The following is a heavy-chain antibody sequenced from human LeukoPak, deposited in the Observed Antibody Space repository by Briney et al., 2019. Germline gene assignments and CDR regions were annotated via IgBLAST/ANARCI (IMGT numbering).Heavy chain of an antibody. Sequence: KIGESLKISCKGSGYSFTSYWIGWVRQMPGKGLEWMGIIYPGDSDTRYSPSFQGQVTISADKSLSTAYLQWSSLKASDTAMYYCARLARDYYGSGSYYPGAPNWFDPWGQGTLVTVSS. V-gene: IGHV5-51*01. J-gene: IGHJ5*02. CDR3: ARLARDYYGSGSYYPGAPNWFDP. CDR2: IYPGDSDT. CDR1: GYSFTSYW. D-gene: IGHD3-10*01.